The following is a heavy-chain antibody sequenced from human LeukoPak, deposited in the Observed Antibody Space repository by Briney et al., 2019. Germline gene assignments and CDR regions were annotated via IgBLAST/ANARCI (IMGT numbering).Heavy chain of an antibody. Sequence: QPGGSLRLSCAASGFTFSSYGMHWVRQAPGKGLEWVAVISYDGSNKYYADSVKGRFTISRDNSKNTLYLQMNSLRAEDTAVYYCAKAAAPRGSSWYSPIYYYMDVWGKGTTVTVSS. CDR2: ISYDGSNK. CDR3: AKAAAPRGSSWYSPIYYYMDV. CDR1: GFTFSSYG. J-gene: IGHJ6*03. V-gene: IGHV3-30*18. D-gene: IGHD6-13*01.